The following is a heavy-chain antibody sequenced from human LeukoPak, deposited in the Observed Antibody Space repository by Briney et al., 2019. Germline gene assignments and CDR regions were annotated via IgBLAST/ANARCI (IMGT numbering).Heavy chain of an antibody. Sequence: QPGGSLRLSFAASGXTFSSYVMTWVRQAPGKGLEWVSSISASGGTTYYADSVKGRFTISRDNSKNTVYMQMNSLRAEDTAVYYCAKRKVATEYYFDYWGQGTLVTVSS. J-gene: IGHJ4*02. D-gene: IGHD1-26*01. CDR1: GXTFSSYV. V-gene: IGHV3-23*01. CDR3: AKRKVATEYYFDY. CDR2: ISASGGTT.